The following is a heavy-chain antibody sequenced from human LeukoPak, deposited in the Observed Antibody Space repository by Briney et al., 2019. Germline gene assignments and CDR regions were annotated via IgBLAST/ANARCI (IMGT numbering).Heavy chain of an antibody. CDR3: ASYRQWERDP. CDR2: IIPIFGTA. J-gene: IGHJ5*02. CDR1: GGTLSSYA. D-gene: IGHD1-26*01. Sequence: GASVKVSCKASGGTLSSYAISWARQAPGQGLEWMGRIIPIFGTANYPQKFQGRVTITTDESTSTAYMELSSLRSEDTAVYYCASYRQWERDPWGQGTLVSVSS. V-gene: IGHV1-69*05.